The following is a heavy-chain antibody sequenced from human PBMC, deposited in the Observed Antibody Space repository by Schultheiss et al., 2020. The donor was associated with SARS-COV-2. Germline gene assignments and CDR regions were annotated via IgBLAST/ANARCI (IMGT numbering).Heavy chain of an antibody. V-gene: IGHV3-23*01. Sequence: GESLKISCAATGITFSNYVMTWVRQAPGKGLEWVSGINHSGHDITYADSVKGRFTISRDNSKSTLYLQMNSLRAEDTAIYYCARHRIQLWPVPADHWGQGTLVTVSS. D-gene: IGHD5-18*01. CDR1: GITFSNYV. J-gene: IGHJ4*02. CDR3: ARHRIQLWPVPADH. CDR2: INHSGHDI.